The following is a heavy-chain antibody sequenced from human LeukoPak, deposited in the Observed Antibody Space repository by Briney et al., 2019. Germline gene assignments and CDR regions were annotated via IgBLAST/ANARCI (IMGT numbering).Heavy chain of an antibody. V-gene: IGHV1-46*01. CDR2: INPSGGST. CDR1: GYTFTIYY. J-gene: IGHJ4*02. CDR3: TRAGTLWFGESRIDY. D-gene: IGHD3-10*01. Sequence: ASVKVSCKASGYTFTIYYMHWVRQAPGQGLEWMGIINPSGGSTSYAQKFQGRVTMTRDTSTSTVYMELSSLRSEDTAVYYCTRAGTLWFGESRIDYWGQGTLVTVSS.